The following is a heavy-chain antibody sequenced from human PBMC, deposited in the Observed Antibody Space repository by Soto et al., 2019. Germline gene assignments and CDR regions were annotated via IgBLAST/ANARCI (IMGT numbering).Heavy chain of an antibody. Sequence: SVKVSCTASGGTFSSYTISWVRQAPGQGLEWMGRIIPILGIANYAQKFQGRVTITADKSTSTAYMELSSLRSEDTAVYYCARSAPPFDYYYMDVWGKGTTVTVSS. CDR1: GGTFSSYT. V-gene: IGHV1-69*02. J-gene: IGHJ6*03. CDR3: ARSAPPFDYYYMDV. CDR2: IIPILGIA.